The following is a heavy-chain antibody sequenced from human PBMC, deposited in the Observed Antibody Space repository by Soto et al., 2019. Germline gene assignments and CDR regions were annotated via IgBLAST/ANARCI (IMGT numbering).Heavy chain of an antibody. V-gene: IGHV4-4*02. D-gene: IGHD3-3*01. Sequence: QVQLQESGPGLVKPSGTLSLTCAVSSGSISSSNWWSWVRQPPGKGLEWIGEIYHRGSTNYNPSLKGRVTISVDKSNNQFALKLSSVNAADTAVYYCAGNRRDFWSGYYEAYWGQGTLVTVSS. CDR3: AGNRRDFWSGYYEAY. CDR2: IYHRGST. J-gene: IGHJ4*02. CDR1: SGSISSSNW.